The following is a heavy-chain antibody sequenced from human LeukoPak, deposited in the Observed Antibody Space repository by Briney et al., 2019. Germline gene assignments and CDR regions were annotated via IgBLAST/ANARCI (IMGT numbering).Heavy chain of an antibody. Sequence: PGGSLRLSCAASGFTFSSYAMHWVRQAPGKGLEWVAVIWYDGSKKYYADSVKGRFIISRDNAKNSLYLQMNSLRAEGTAVYYCARAMDVWGQGTTVTVSS. V-gene: IGHV3-33*08. J-gene: IGHJ6*02. CDR3: ARAMDV. CDR2: IWYDGSKK. CDR1: GFTFSSYA.